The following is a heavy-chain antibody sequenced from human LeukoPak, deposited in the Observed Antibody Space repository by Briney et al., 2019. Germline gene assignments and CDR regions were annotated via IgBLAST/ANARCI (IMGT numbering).Heavy chain of an antibody. V-gene: IGHV1-2*02. J-gene: IGHJ4*02. Sequence: ASVKDSCKASGYTFTGYDMHWVRQAPGQGLEWMGWINPDSGGRNYAQKFQGRVTMTRDTSISTAYMELSRLRSDDTAVYYCARDHAQRGWYLTSDYYFDYWGQGTLVTVSS. CDR1: GYTFTGYD. D-gene: IGHD6-19*01. CDR2: INPDSGGR. CDR3: ARDHAQRGWYLTSDYYFDY.